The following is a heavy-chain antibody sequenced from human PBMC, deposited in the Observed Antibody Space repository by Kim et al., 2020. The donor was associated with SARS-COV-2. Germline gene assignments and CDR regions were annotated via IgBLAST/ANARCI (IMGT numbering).Heavy chain of an antibody. CDR2: IYYSGST. CDR1: GGSVSSGIYY. D-gene: IGHD3-10*01. CDR3: AREGDYSGSGSYRYFD. V-gene: IGHV4-61*01. Sequence: SETLSLTCTVSGGSVSSGIYYWSWIRQPPGKGLEWIGDIYYSGSTNCNPSLKSRVTISVDTSRNQFSLKLSSVTAADTAAYYCAREGDYSGSGSYRYFD. J-gene: IGHJ4*01.